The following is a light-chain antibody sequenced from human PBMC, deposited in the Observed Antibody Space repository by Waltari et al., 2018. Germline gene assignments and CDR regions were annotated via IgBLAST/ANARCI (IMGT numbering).Light chain of an antibody. CDR1: QRVSSY. V-gene: IGKV3-11*01. CDR3: QQRSNWPLT. J-gene: IGKJ4*01. Sequence: ELVLTQSPATLSLSPGARATLSCRASQRVSSYLAWYQQKPGQAPRLLIYDASNRATGIPARFSGSGSGTDFTLTISSLEPEDFAVYYCQQRSNWPLTFGGGTKVEIK. CDR2: DAS.